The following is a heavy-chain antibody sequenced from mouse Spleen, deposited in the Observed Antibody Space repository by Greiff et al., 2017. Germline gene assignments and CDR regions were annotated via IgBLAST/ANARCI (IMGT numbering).Heavy chain of an antibody. CDR3: TSLYGNYVGWYFDV. Sequence: EVKLVESGAELVRPGASVKLSCTASGFNIKDYYMHWVKQRPEQGLEWIGRIDPEDGDTEYAPKFQGKATMTADTSSNTAYLQLSSLTSEDTAVYYCTSLYGNYVGWYFDVWGAGTTVTVSS. CDR2: IDPEDGDT. CDR1: GFNIKDYY. J-gene: IGHJ1*01. V-gene: IGHV14-1*01. D-gene: IGHD2-1*01.